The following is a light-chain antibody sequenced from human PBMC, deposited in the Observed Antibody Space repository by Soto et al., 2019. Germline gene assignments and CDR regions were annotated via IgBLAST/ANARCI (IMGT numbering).Light chain of an antibody. CDR2: EVN. CDR3: CSYAGIKAV. CDR1: SGDVGGHDW. J-gene: IGLJ1*01. Sequence: QSVLTQPPSASGSPGQSVTISYTGTSGDVGGHDWVSWYRVRPGEAPKLIIYEVNQRPSGVPDRFSGSKTGNTASLTVSGLQVEDEADYFCCSYAGIKAVFGTGTKVTVL. V-gene: IGLV2-8*01.